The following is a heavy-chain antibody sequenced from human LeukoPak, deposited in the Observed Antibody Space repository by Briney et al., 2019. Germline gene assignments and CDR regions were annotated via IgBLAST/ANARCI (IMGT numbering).Heavy chain of an antibody. J-gene: IGHJ3*02. Sequence: SVKVSCKASGGTFSSYAISWVRQAPGQGLEWMGRIIPIFGTANYAQKFQGRVTITADKSTSTAYMELSSLRSEDTAVYYCATSRGSGSYFDAFDIWGQGTMVTVSS. D-gene: IGHD3-10*01. V-gene: IGHV1-69*06. CDR3: ATSRGSGSYFDAFDI. CDR2: IIPIFGTA. CDR1: GGTFSSYA.